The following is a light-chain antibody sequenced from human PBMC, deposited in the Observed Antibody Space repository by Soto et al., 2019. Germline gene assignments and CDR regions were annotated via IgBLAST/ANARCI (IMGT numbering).Light chain of an antibody. CDR1: QGVSSY. J-gene: IGKJ5*01. V-gene: IGKV3D-11*01. CDR3: QQRSNWPIT. Sequence: ILMTQSPATLSLSPGERSTLSCRASQGVSSYLAWYQQKPGQAPRLLIYDASNRATGIPARFSGSGPGTDFTLTISSLEPEDFAVYYCQQRSNWPITFGQGTRLEIK. CDR2: DAS.